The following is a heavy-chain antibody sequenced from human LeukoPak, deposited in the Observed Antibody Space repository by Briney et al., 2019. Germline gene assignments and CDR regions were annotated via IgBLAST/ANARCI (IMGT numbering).Heavy chain of an antibody. CDR3: AREYYYGSNSNAFDI. CDR1: GFTFSSYS. Sequence: GGSLRLSCAASGFTFSSYSMNWVRQAPGKGLEWVSSISSSSSYIYYADSVKGRFTISRDNSKNTLYVQLNSLRTEDTAVYYCAREYYYGSNSNAFDIWGQGTMVIVSS. V-gene: IGHV3-21*01. CDR2: ISSSSSYI. D-gene: IGHD3-10*01. J-gene: IGHJ3*02.